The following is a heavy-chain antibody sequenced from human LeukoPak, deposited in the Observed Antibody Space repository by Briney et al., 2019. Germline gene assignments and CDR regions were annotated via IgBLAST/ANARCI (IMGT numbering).Heavy chain of an antibody. J-gene: IGHJ4*02. CDR1: GFTVSNKY. D-gene: IGHD3-22*01. Sequence: PGGSLRLSCAASGFTVSNKYMTWVRQAPGKGLEWVSLIYSDGRTYYADSVKGRFTISRDNSKNTLYLQMNSLRAEDTAVYYCASPYYYDSSGYLAPPGYWGQGTLVTVSS. CDR3: ASPYYYDSSGYLAPPGY. CDR2: IYSDGRT. V-gene: IGHV3-53*01.